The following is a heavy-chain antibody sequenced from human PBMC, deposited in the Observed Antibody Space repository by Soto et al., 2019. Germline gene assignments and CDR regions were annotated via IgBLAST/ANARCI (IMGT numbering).Heavy chain of an antibody. J-gene: IGHJ6*04. Sequence: WETLSLTCAVSGGSISSSNWWSWVRQPAGKGLEWIGEIYHSGSTNYNPSLKSRVTISVDKSKNQFSLKLSSVTAADTAVYYCARANKWNYFGVDYCYYYGMEAWGEGTTVTVSS. CDR1: GGSISSSNW. D-gene: IGHD1-7*01. CDR3: ARANKWNYFGVDYCYYYGMEA. CDR2: IYHSGST. V-gene: IGHV4-4*02.